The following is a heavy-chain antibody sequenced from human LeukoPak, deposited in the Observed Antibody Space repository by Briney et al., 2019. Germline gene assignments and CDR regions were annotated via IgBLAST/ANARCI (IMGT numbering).Heavy chain of an antibody. CDR2: IKKDGSQK. CDR3: ARVGWELLNLHFDP. CDR1: GFTFSGKW. V-gene: IGHV3-7*03. Sequence: GGSLRLSCVASGFTFSGKWMSRVRQAPGKGPEWVASIKKDGSQKYYVDSVKGRFTISRDNAQNSLYLEMSSLSVEDTAIYSCARVGWELLNLHFDPWGQGTLVTVSS. D-gene: IGHD1-26*01. J-gene: IGHJ5*02.